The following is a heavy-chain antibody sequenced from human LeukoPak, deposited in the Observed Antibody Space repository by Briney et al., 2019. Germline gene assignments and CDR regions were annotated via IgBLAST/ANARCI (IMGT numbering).Heavy chain of an antibody. CDR3: ARVDSSSWYAYVDY. V-gene: IGHV1-69*13. CDR2: IIPIFGTA. D-gene: IGHD6-13*01. CDR1: GGTFNSYA. J-gene: IGHJ4*02. Sequence: SVKVSCKASGGTFNSYAISWVRQAPGQGLEWMGGIIPIFGTANYAQKFQGRVTITADESTSAAYMELSSLRSEDTAVYYCARVDSSSWYAYVDYWGQGTLVTVSS.